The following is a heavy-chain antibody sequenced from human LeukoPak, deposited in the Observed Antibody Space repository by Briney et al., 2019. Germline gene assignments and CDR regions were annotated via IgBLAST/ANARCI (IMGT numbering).Heavy chain of an antibody. CDR1: GFTFSSYG. CDR3: ASQSSSHAFEI. D-gene: IGHD6-6*01. V-gene: IGHV3-30*03. Sequence: QPGGSLRLSCAASGFTFSSYGMHWVRQAPGKGLEWVAVISYDGSNKYYADSVKGRFTISRDNSKNTLYLQMNSLRADDTAVYYCASQSSSHAFEIWGQGTMVTVSS. J-gene: IGHJ3*02. CDR2: ISYDGSNK.